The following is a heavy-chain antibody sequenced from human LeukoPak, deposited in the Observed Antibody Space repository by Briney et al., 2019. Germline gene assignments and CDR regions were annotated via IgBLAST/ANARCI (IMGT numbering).Heavy chain of an antibody. CDR3: ARLRSGSSLNS. Sequence: PSETLSLTCTVSGDSISKSSYYWVWIRQPPGKGLEWIGSIHYSGSTYYNPSLKSRVAKSIDTSKNQFSLKLSSVTAADTAVYCCARLRSGSSLNSWGQGTLVTVSS. CDR1: GDSISKSSYY. CDR2: IHYSGST. J-gene: IGHJ4*02. D-gene: IGHD3-10*01. V-gene: IGHV4-39*01.